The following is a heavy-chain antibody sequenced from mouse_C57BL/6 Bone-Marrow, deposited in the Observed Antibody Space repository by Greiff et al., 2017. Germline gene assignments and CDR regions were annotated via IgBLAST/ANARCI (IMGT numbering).Heavy chain of an antibody. Sequence: QVQLQQSGAELVKPGASVKISCKASGYAFSSYWMNWVKQRPGKGLEWIGQIYPGDGDTNYNGKFKGTATLTADKSSSTAYMQLSSLTSDDSAVYFCARSDYGNYFLYYCDYWGQGATLTVSS. D-gene: IGHD2-1*01. J-gene: IGHJ2*01. CDR3: ARSDYGNYFLYYCDY. V-gene: IGHV1-80*01. CDR2: IYPGDGDT. CDR1: GYAFSSYW.